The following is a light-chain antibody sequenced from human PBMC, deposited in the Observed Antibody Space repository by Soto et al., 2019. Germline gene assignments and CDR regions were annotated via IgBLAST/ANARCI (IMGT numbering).Light chain of an antibody. Sequence: DIQMTQSPSTLSASVGDRVTITCRASQSIRRWLAWYQQKPGKAAKLLISDASSLGSRVPSRFSGSGSGTEFTLTISSLHPYDFATYYCQQYDSYPFTFGPGTKVDIK. V-gene: IGKV1-5*01. CDR2: DAS. CDR3: QQYDSYPFT. J-gene: IGKJ3*01. CDR1: QSIRRW.